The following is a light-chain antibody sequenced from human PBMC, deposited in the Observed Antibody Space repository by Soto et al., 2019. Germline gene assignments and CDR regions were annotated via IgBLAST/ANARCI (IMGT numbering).Light chain of an antibody. CDR2: GAS. CDR1: QSVRSK. Sequence: EVVMTQSAYTLSGSPGETVTLSCRASQSVRSKLAWYQQKPGQAPRLFIYGASTRATGIPARFSGSGYGTEFTLTISSLQSEDFAVYYCQQYGSSLITFGQGTRLEIK. V-gene: IGKV3-15*01. CDR3: QQYGSSLIT. J-gene: IGKJ5*01.